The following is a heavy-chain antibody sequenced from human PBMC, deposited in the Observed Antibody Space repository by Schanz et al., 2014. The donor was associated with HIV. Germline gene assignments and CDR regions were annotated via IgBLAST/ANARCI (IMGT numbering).Heavy chain of an antibody. CDR3: ANQRYSGTYRPFDY. Sequence: EVQLLESGGGLVQPGGSLRLSCAASGFTFSNYAMSWVRQAPGKGLEWVSVIDGGGDNTYYADSVKGRFTISRDNSKNTVYLRMSGLRAEDTAVYYCANQRYSGTYRPFDYWGRGTLVTVSS. CDR2: IDGGGDNT. V-gene: IGHV3-23*01. D-gene: IGHD1-26*01. J-gene: IGHJ4*02. CDR1: GFTFSNYA.